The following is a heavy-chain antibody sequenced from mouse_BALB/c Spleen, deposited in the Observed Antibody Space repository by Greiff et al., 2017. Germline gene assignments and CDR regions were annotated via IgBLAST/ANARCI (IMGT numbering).Heavy chain of an antibody. D-gene: IGHD1-1*01. V-gene: IGHV3-2*02. J-gene: IGHJ2*01. CDR1: GYSITSDYA. CDR2: ISYSGST. Sequence: EVKLLESGPGLVKPSQSLSLTCTVTGYSITSDYAWNWIRQFPGNKLEWMGYISYSGSTSYNPSLKSRISITRDTSKNQFFLQLNSVTTEDTATYYCARTDYYGSRYFDYWGQGTTLTVSS. CDR3: ARTDYYGSRYFDY.